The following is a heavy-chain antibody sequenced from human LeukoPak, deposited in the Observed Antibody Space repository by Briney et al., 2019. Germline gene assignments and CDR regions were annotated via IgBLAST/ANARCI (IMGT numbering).Heavy chain of an antibody. J-gene: IGHJ4*02. CDR2: IYYSGST. D-gene: IGHD1-26*01. CDR3: ARVGSYNFDY. Sequence: PSETLSLTCTVSDGSISTYYWSWIRQPPGKGLEWIGYIYYSGSTNYNPSLKSRVTMSVDTSKNQFSLKLSSVTAADTAVYYCARVGSYNFDYWGQGTLVTVSS. CDR1: DGSISTYY. V-gene: IGHV4-59*01.